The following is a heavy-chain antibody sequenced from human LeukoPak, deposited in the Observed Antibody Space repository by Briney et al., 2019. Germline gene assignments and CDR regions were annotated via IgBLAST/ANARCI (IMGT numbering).Heavy chain of an antibody. Sequence: GESLRLSCAASGFAFSNYWMNWARQAPGKGLEWVANIKQDGNETNYVDSVKGRFTISRDNAKNSLYLQMNSLRAEDTALYYCGSTNSFSYWGRGTLVTVSS. CDR3: GSTNSFSY. D-gene: IGHD2-15*01. CDR1: GFAFSNYW. V-gene: IGHV3-7*01. CDR2: IKQDGNET. J-gene: IGHJ4*02.